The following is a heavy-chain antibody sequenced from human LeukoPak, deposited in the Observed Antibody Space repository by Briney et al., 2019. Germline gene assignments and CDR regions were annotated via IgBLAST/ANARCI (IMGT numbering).Heavy chain of an antibody. V-gene: IGHV3-48*03. CDR3: AKKAAAGNYYYMDI. Sequence: GGSLRLSCAASGFTFSSYEMNWVRQAPGKGLEWVSYISSSGSTIYYADSVKGRFTISRDNAKNSLYLQMNSLRAEDTAVYYCAKKAAAGNYYYMDIWGKGTTVTVSS. D-gene: IGHD6-13*01. CDR1: GFTFSSYE. J-gene: IGHJ6*03. CDR2: ISSSGSTI.